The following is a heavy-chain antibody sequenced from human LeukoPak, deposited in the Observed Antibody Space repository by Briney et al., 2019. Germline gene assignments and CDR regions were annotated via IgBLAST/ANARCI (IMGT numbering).Heavy chain of an antibody. V-gene: IGHV4-39*01. CDR3: ARLRSLWFREGGTFDY. CDR2: IYYSGST. D-gene: IGHD3-10*01. Sequence: SETLSLTCTVSGGSISSSSYYWGWIRQPPGKGLEWIGSIYYSGSTYYNPSLKSRVTISVDTSKNQFSLKLSSVTAADTAVYYCARLRSLWFREGGTFDYWGQGTLVTVSS. J-gene: IGHJ4*02. CDR1: GGSISSSSYY.